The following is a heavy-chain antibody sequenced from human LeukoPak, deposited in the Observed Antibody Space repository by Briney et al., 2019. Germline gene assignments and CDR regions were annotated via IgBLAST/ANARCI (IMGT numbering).Heavy chain of an antibody. CDR1: GYAFIDYY. CDR2: INPNTGGT. V-gene: IGHV1-2*04. D-gene: IGHD6-19*01. Sequence: ASVKVSCKASGYAFIDYYVHWVRQAPGQGLEWMGYINPNTGGTNFAQKFQGWVTMTRDTSISTAYMELSRLKSDDTAVYYCATDGGTRGAVAGYFDYWGQGTLVTVSS. J-gene: IGHJ4*02. CDR3: ATDGGTRGAVAGYFDY.